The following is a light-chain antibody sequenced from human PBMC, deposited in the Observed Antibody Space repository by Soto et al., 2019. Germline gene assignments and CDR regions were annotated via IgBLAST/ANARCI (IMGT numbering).Light chain of an antibody. CDR2: GAA. Sequence: TQSPGTLSSSPGERATLSCRASQSVSSNYLAWYQQKPGQAPRLLIFGAATRATGIPARFSGSGSGTEFTLTISSLESEDSAVYYCQQYNNWPPITFGQGTRLEIK. CDR1: QSVSSN. V-gene: IGKV3-15*01. CDR3: QQYNNWPPIT. J-gene: IGKJ5*01.